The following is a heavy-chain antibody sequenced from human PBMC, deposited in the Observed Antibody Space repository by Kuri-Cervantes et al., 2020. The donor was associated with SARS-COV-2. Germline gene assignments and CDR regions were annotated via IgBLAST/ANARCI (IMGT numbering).Heavy chain of an antibody. D-gene: IGHD1-1*01. CDR1: GFTFSSYA. J-gene: IGHJ4*02. CDR3: ARDQAGTIDY. CDR2: ISSSSSYI. Sequence: GGSLRLSCAASGFTFSSYAMSWVRQAPGKGLEWVSSISSSSSYIYYADSVKGRFTISRDNSKNTLYLQMNSLRAEDTAVYYCARDQAGTIDYWGQGTLVTVSS. V-gene: IGHV3-21*01.